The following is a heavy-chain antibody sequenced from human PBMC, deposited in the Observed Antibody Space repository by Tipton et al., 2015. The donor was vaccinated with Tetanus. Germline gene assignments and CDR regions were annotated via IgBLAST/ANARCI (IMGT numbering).Heavy chain of an antibody. CDR2: IYSDVYTSEST. CDR1: GGSISRHY. CDR3: ARRGDNWYFDL. Sequence: GLVKPSETLSLTCTVSGGSISRHYWSWIRQPAGKGLEWIGRIYSDVYTSESTTYNPSLKNRVSISVDTSKNQFSLKLTSVIAADTAMYYCARRGDNWYFDLWGRGTLVTVSS. J-gene: IGHJ2*01. V-gene: IGHV4-4*07. D-gene: IGHD2-21*01.